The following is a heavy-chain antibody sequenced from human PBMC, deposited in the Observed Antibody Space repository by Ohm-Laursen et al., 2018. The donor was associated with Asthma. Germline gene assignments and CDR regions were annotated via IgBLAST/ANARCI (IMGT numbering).Heavy chain of an antibody. CDR3: ARDSDYGGLSSYYYGMDV. CDR1: GYTFTSYA. Sequence: GASVKVSCKASGYTFTSYAMHWVRQAPGQRLEWMGWINAGNGNTKYSQKFQGRVTITRDTSASTAYMELSSLRSEDTAVYYCARDSDYGGLSSYYYGMDVWGQGTTVTVSS. CDR2: INAGNGNT. V-gene: IGHV1-3*01. D-gene: IGHD4-23*01. J-gene: IGHJ6*02.